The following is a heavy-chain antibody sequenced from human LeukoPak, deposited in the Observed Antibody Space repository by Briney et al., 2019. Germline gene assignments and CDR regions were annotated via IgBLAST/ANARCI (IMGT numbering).Heavy chain of an antibody. V-gene: IGHV1-2*02. J-gene: IGHJ5*02. CDR1: GYSFTDYY. CDR3: ARADRLHGGPYLIGP. CDR2: INPSSGGT. D-gene: IGHD2-21*01. Sequence: ASVKVSCKTSGYSFTDYYMHWVRQAPGQGLEWMGWINPSSGGTNSAQKFQGRVTMTRDTSITTVYMEVRWLTSDDTAVYYCARADRLHGGPYLIGPWGQGTLVTVSS.